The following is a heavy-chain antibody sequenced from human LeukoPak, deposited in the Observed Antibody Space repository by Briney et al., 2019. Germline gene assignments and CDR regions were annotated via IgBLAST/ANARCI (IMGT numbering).Heavy chain of an antibody. Sequence: SETLSLTCTVSGGSISSSSYYWGWTRQPPGKGLEWIGRIYYSGSTYYNPSLKSRVTISVDTSKNQFSLKLSSVTAADTAVYYCARYSNYGDYYYYYMDVWGKGTTVTVSS. CDR2: IYYSGST. CDR1: GGSISSSSYY. D-gene: IGHD4-11*01. V-gene: IGHV4-39*07. J-gene: IGHJ6*03. CDR3: ARYSNYGDYYYYYMDV.